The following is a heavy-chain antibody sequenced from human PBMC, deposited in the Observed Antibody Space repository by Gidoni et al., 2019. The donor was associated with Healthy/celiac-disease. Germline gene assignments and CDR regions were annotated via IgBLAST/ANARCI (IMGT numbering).Heavy chain of an antibody. Sequence: EVQLVESGGGLVQPGRSLRLSCAASGFTFDDYAMHWVRQAPGKGLEWVSGISWNSGSIGYADSVKGRFTISRDNAKNCLYLQMNSLRAEDTALYYCAKDMNWGDNIAAADYYGMDVWGQGTTVTVSS. CDR3: AKDMNWGDNIAAADYYGMDV. CDR1: GFTFDDYA. V-gene: IGHV3-9*01. CDR2: ISWNSGSI. D-gene: IGHD6-13*01. J-gene: IGHJ6*02.